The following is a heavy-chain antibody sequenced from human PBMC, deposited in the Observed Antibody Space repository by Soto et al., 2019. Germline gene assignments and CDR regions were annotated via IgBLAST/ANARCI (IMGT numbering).Heavy chain of an antibody. CDR3: ARTFTRVDRGYSGYGSAFDI. J-gene: IGHJ3*02. V-gene: IGHV4-39*01. CDR2: IYYSGST. Sequence: PSETLSLTCTVSGGSISSSSYYWGWIRQPPGKGLECIGSIYYSGSTYYNPSLKSRVTISVDTSKNQFSLKLSSVTAADTAVYYCARTFTRVDRGYSGYGSAFDIWGQGTMVTVSS. CDR1: GGSISSSSYY. D-gene: IGHD5-12*01.